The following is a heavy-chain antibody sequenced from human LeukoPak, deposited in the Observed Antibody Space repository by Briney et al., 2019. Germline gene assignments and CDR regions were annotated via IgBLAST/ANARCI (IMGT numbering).Heavy chain of an antibody. CDR1: GGSISSYY. CDR2: IYYSGST. CDR3: ARGKGYDSSGYYYGMDV. V-gene: IGHV4-59*01. J-gene: IGHJ6*02. D-gene: IGHD3-22*01. Sequence: SQTLSPTCTVSGGSISSYYWSWIRQPPGKGLEWIGYIYYSGSTNYNPSLKSRVTISVDTSKNQFSLKLSSVTAADTAVYYCARGKGYDSSGYYYGMDVWGQGTTVTVSS.